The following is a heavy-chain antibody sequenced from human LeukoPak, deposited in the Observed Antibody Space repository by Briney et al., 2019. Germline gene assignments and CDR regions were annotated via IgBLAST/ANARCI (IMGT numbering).Heavy chain of an antibody. CDR1: GGTFSSYA. D-gene: IGHD5-24*01. V-gene: IGHV1-69*13. Sequence: ASVKVSCKASGGTFSSYAISWVRQAPGQGLEWVGGIIPIFGTANYAQKFQGRVTITADESTSTAYMELSSLRSEDTAVYYCARGDGYNSFDYWGQGTLVTVSS. CDR3: ARGDGYNSFDY. J-gene: IGHJ4*02. CDR2: IIPIFGTA.